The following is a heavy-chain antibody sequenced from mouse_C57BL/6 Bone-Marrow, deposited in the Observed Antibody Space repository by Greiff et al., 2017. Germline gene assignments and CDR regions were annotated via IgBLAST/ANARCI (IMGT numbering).Heavy chain of an antibody. D-gene: IGHD1-3*01. CDR3: ARWGVGDYFDY. V-gene: IGHV1-82*01. J-gene: IGHJ2*01. Sequence: QVQLQQSGPELVKPGASVKISCKASGYAFSSSWMNWVKQRPGKGLEWIGRIYPGDGDTNYNGKFKGKATLTADKSSSTAYMQLSSLTSEDSAVYFGARWGVGDYFDYWGQGTTLTVSS. CDR1: GYAFSSSW. CDR2: IYPGDGDT.